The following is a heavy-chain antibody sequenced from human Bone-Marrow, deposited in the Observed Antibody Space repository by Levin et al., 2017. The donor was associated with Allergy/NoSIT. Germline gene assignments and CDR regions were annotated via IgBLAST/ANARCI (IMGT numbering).Heavy chain of an antibody. D-gene: IGHD3-10*01. CDR1: GYTLTELS. J-gene: IGHJ6*02. Sequence: ASVKVSCKVSGYTLTELSMHWVRQAPGKGLEWMGGFDPEDGETIYAQKFQGRVTMTEDTSTDTAYMELSSLRSEDTAVYYCATGGEVRDPENYYYYGMDVWGQGTTVTVSS. V-gene: IGHV1-24*01. CDR2: FDPEDGET. CDR3: ATGGEVRDPENYYYYGMDV.